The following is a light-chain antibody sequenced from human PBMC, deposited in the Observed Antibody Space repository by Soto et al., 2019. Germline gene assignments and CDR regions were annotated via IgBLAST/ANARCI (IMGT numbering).Light chain of an antibody. CDR2: GAS. Sequence: MTQSPSTLSASVGYRFTITCRASQSVSSWLAWYQQKPAQTGPRLLIYGASTRATGTPARFSGSGSGRQFTLTISSLQSEDSAVYYCQQYSNWPLTFGQGTRREIK. V-gene: IGKV3-15*01. CDR1: QSVSSW. J-gene: IGKJ5*01. CDR3: QQYSNWPLT.